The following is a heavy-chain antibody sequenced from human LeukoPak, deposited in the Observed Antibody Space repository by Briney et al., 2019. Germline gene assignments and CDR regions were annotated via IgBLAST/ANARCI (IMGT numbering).Heavy chain of an antibody. Sequence: SEALSLTGTVSGGSISSYYWSWIRQPPGKGLEWIGYIYYSGSTNYNPSLKSRVTISVDPSKNQFSLKLSSVTAADTAVYYCARVDAWFGELFSWYFDLWGRGTLVTVSS. D-gene: IGHD3-10*01. J-gene: IGHJ2*01. V-gene: IGHV4-59*01. CDR1: GGSISSYY. CDR3: ARVDAWFGELFSWYFDL. CDR2: IYYSGST.